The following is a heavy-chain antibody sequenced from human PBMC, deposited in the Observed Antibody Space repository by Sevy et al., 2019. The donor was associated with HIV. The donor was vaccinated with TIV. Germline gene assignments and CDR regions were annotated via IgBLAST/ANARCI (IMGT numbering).Heavy chain of an antibody. J-gene: IGHJ6*02. V-gene: IGHV3-9*01. CDR3: AKDGGYSYYDFWSGYYSPYYYYGMDV. CDR2: ISWNSGSI. Sequence: QLGGSLRLSCAASGFTFDDYAMHWVRQAPGKGLEWVSGISWNSGSIVYADSVKGRFTISRDNAKNSLYLQMNSLRAEDTALYYCAKDGGYSYYDFWSGYYSPYYYYGMDVWGQGTTVTVSS. CDR1: GFTFDDYA. D-gene: IGHD3-3*01.